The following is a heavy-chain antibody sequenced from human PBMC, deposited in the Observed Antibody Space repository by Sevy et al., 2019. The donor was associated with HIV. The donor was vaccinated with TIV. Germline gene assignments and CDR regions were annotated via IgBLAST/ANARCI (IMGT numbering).Heavy chain of an antibody. Sequence: GGSLRLSCAASGFTFSSYGMHWVRQAPGKGLEWVAVIPYDGSNKYYADSVKGRFTISIDNSKNTLYLQMNSLRAEATAVYYCAKTGATIFGVLGAFDIWGQGTMVTVSS. CDR2: IPYDGSNK. CDR3: AKTGATIFGVLGAFDI. D-gene: IGHD3-3*01. V-gene: IGHV3-30*18. CDR1: GFTFSSYG. J-gene: IGHJ3*02.